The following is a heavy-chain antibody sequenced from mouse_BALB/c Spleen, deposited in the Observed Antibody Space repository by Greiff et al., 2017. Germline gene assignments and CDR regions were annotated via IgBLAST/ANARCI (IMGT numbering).Heavy chain of an antibody. V-gene: IGHV1-69*02. Sequence: VQLQQPGAELVKPGAPVKLSCKASGYTFTSYWMNWVKQRPGRGLEWIGRIDPSDSETHYNQKFKDKATLTVDKSSSTAYIQLSSLTSEDSAVYYCARSGRYDEGFAYWGQGTLVTVSA. CDR1: GYTFTSYW. CDR3: ARSGRYDEGFAY. J-gene: IGHJ3*01. CDR2: IDPSDSET. D-gene: IGHD2-14*01.